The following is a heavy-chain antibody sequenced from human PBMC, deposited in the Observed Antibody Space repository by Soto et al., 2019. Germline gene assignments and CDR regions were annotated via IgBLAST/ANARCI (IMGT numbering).Heavy chain of an antibody. CDR2: ISPKSGSI. CDR3: VRDRDSNSWPSRDV. V-gene: IGHV1-18*01. D-gene: IGHD3-22*01. CDR1: GYTFTRNG. J-gene: IGHJ6*02. Sequence: ASVKVSCKTSGYTFTRNGISWVRQAPGQGLEWMGWISPKSGSIKYAQKFQGRVIMTTDTSTSTAYMEVRSLRSDDTAVYYCVRDRDSNSWPSRDVWGPGTTVTVSS.